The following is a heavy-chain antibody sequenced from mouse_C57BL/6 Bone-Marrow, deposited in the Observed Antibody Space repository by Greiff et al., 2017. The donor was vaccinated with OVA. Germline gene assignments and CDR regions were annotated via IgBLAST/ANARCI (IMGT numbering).Heavy chain of an antibody. D-gene: IGHD1-1*01. J-gene: IGHJ3*01. V-gene: IGHV14-4*01. CDR1: GFNIKDDY. CDR3: TTVYYGSSSWFAY. CDR2: IDPENGDT. Sequence: VQLQQSGAELVRPGASVKLSCTASGFNIKDDYMHWVKQRPEQGLEWIGWIDPENGDTEYASKFQGKAPITADTSSNTAYLQLSSLTSEDTAVYYCTTVYYGSSSWFAYWGQGTLVTVSA.